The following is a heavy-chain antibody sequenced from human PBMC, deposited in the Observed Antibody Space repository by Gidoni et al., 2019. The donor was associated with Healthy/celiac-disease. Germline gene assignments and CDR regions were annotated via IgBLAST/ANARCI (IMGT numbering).Heavy chain of an antibody. D-gene: IGHD6-19*01. J-gene: IGHJ5*02. V-gene: IGHV3-30-3*01. CDR1: GFTFRSYA. CDR2: ISYDGSNK. Sequence: QVQLVESGGGVVQPGRSLRLSCAASGFTFRSYAMHCVRQAPGKGLEWVAVISYDGSNKYYADSVKGRFTISRDNSKNTLYLQMNSLRAEDTAVYYCARDFVPGIAVAEMNWFDPWGQGTLVTVSS. CDR3: ARDFVPGIAVAEMNWFDP.